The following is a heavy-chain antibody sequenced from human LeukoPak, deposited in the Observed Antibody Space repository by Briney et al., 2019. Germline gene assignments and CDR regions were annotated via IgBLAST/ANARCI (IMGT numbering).Heavy chain of an antibody. V-gene: IGHV1-46*01. CDR1: GYSFTANH. Sequence: ASVKISCKASGYSFTANHIHRVRQAPGQGLEWMGIIYPHRLTITYPQKFQGRVTLTSDTSTSTVYLELNTLKSEDTAVYFCARDRAGSWGMDYWGQGTLVTVSS. J-gene: IGHJ4*02. CDR3: ARDRAGSWGMDY. CDR2: IYPHRLTI. D-gene: IGHD7-27*01.